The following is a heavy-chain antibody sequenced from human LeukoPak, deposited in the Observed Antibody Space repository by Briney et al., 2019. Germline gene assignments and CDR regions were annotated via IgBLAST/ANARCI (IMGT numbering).Heavy chain of an antibody. J-gene: IGHJ4*02. D-gene: IGHD2-15*01. CDR3: LRDQDCSGGDCQVC. Sequence: SETLSLTCTVSGGSLSSGNYQWGWIRQPPGKGLEWIALISHSGTTYYNPSLKSRVTMSVDTSKNQFSLKLNSVTTADTAVYYCLRDQDCSGGDCQVCWGQGTLVTVSS. CDR2: ISHSGTT. V-gene: IGHV4-39*02. CDR1: GGSLSSGNYQ.